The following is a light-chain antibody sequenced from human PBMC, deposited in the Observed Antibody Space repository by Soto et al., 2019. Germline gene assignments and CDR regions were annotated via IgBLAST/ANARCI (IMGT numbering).Light chain of an antibody. J-gene: IGKJ2*01. CDR1: QSISSSY. CDR3: QQYASSPYT. V-gene: IGKV3-20*01. CDR2: GAS. Sequence: IVLTQSRGTLSLSPGERGTLSCSASQSISSSYLAWYQQKPGQAPRLLIYGASRRATGIPDRFSGRESGTDFTLTITTLEPEDSAVYFCQQYASSPYTFGQGTKADI.